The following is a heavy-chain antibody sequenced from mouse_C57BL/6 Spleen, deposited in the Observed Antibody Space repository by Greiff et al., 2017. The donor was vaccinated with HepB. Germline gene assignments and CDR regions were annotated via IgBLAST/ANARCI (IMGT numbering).Heavy chain of an antibody. CDR3: ASPPCSSLWYVDV. D-gene: IGHD6-1*01. CDR1: GYTFTSYW. Sequence: QVQLQQPGAELVKPGASVKLSCKASGYTFTSYWMHWVKQRPGQGLEWIGMIHPNSGSTNYNEKFKSKATLTVDKSSSTAYMQLSSLTSEDSAVYYCASPPCSSLWYVDVWGTGTTVTVSS. V-gene: IGHV1-64*01. CDR2: IHPNSGST. J-gene: IGHJ1*03.